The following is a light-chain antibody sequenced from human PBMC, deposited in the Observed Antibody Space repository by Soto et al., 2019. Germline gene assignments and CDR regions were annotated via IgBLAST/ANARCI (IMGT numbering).Light chain of an antibody. CDR2: AAS. Sequence: DIQMTQSPSSLSASVGDRVTITCRASQSISSYLNWYQQKPGKAPKLLIYAASSLQSGVPSRFSGSGSGTDFTLNSSSLQPEDFATYYCQQSYSTPQTFGQGTKVEIK. CDR1: QSISSY. J-gene: IGKJ1*01. CDR3: QQSYSTPQT. V-gene: IGKV1-39*01.